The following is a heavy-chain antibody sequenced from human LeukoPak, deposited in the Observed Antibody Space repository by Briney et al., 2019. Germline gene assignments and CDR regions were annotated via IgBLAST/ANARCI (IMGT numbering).Heavy chain of an antibody. D-gene: IGHD6-19*01. CDR2: ISSSGSTI. CDR3: ARDGQWLVEVPFDY. CDR1: GFTFSSYE. V-gene: IGHV3-48*03. Sequence: GGSLRLSCAASGFTFSSYEMNWVRQAPGKVLEWVSYISSSGSTIYYADSVKGRFTISRDNAKNSLYLQMNSLRAEDTAVYYCARDGQWLVEVPFDYWGQGTLVTVSS. J-gene: IGHJ4*02.